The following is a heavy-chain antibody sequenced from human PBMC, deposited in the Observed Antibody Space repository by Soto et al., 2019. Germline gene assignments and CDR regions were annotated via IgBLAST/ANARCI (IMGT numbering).Heavy chain of an antibody. CDR3: ASSYLDYYDRTPDNAFDI. Sequence: GGSLRLSCAASGFTFSSYAMHWFRLAPGKGLEWVAVISYDGSNKYYADSVKGRFTISRDNSKNTLYLQMNSLRAEDTAVYYCASSYLDYYDRTPDNAFDIWGQGTMVTVSS. D-gene: IGHD3-22*01. CDR1: GFTFSSYA. J-gene: IGHJ3*02. V-gene: IGHV3-30-3*01. CDR2: ISYDGSNK.